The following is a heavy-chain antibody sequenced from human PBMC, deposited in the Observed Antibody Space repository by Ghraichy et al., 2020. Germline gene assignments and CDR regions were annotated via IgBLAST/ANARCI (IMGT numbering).Heavy chain of an antibody. V-gene: IGHV3-9*01. CDR3: AKDMHPITMVRGDQRPFDY. Sequence: GGSLRLSCAASGFTFDDYAMHWVRQAPGKGLEWVSGISWNSGSIGYADSVKGRFTISRDNAKNSLYLQMNSLRAEDTALYYCAKDMHPITMVRGDQRPFDYWGQGTLVTVSS. CDR1: GFTFDDYA. J-gene: IGHJ4*02. D-gene: IGHD3-10*01. CDR2: ISWNSGSI.